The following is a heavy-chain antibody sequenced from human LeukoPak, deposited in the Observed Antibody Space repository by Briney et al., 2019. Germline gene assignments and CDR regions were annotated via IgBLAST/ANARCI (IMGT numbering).Heavy chain of an antibody. V-gene: IGHV3-23*01. Sequence: GGSLRLSCAASGFTFSSYAMSWVRQAPGKGLEWVSAISGSGGSTYYADSVKGRFTISRDNAKNSLYLQMNSLRAEDTAVYYCARSPSYIWGSYAFDIWGQGTMVTVSS. CDR3: ARSPSYIWGSYAFDI. J-gene: IGHJ3*02. CDR1: GFTFSSYA. D-gene: IGHD3-16*01. CDR2: ISGSGGST.